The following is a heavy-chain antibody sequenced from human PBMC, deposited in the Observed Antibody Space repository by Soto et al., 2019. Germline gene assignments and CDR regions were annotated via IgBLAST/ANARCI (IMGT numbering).Heavy chain of an antibody. Sequence: EVQLVESGGGLVQPGGSLRLSCAASGFTFSSYSMNWVRQAPGKGLEWVSYISSSSSTIYYAASVKGRFTISRDNAKNSLYLQMNSLGAEDTVVYYCSSEVWFGESTSCDYWGQGPLVTVSS. J-gene: IGHJ4*02. CDR2: ISSSSSTI. D-gene: IGHD3-10*01. CDR1: GFTFSSYS. V-gene: IGHV3-48*01. CDR3: SSEVWFGESTSCDY.